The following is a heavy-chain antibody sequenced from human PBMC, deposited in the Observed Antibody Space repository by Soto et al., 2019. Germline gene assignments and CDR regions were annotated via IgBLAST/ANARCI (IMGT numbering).Heavy chain of an antibody. CDR3: ARDRKPVDSSNYGASY. CDR2: IKQDGSEN. D-gene: IGHD4-4*01. V-gene: IGHV3-7*01. J-gene: IGHJ4*02. Sequence: EVQLVESGGGLVQPGGSLRLSCAISGFTCTSYWMTWVRQAPGKGLEWVANIKQDGSENFYLDSVKGRFTISRDNAKNSLYLQMNSVRVEDTAVYYCARDRKPVDSSNYGASYWGQGTLVTVPS. CDR1: GFTCTSYW.